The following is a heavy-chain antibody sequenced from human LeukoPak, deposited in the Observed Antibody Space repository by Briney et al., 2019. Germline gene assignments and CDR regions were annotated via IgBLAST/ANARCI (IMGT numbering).Heavy chain of an antibody. J-gene: IGHJ4*02. D-gene: IGHD1-26*01. Sequence: GGSLRLSCAASGFTFSTYSMNWVRQAPGKGLEWVGRIRSKADGGTTDYAAPVKGRFTISRDDSKNTLSLQMNSLKTEDTAVYYCSTGGSYYEGFDSWGQGTLVTVSS. CDR2: IRSKADGGTT. V-gene: IGHV3-15*07. CDR3: STGGSYYEGFDS. CDR1: GFTFSTYS.